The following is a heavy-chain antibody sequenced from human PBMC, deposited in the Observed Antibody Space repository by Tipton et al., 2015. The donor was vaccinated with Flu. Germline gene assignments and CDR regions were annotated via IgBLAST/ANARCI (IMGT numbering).Heavy chain of an antibody. D-gene: IGHD4-11*01. Sequence: LSCSVSGDAVASDYYWGWIRQSPGKGLEWIGNIHRTGNSYYNPSLKSRVTMSVDRSTNQFSLRRTSVTAADTAVYFCARRDYSTYVSEPKNWFDPWGQGILVTVSS. CDR1: GDAVASDYY. V-gene: IGHV4-38-2*01. CDR2: IHRTGNS. CDR3: ARRDYSTYVSEPKNWFDP. J-gene: IGHJ5*02.